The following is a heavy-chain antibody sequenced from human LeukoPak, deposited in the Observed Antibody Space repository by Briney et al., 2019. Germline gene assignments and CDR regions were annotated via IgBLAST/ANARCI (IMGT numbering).Heavy chain of an antibody. J-gene: IGHJ3*02. CDR1: GGSISSYY. Sequence: SETLSLTCTVSGGSISSYYWSWIRQPPGKGLEWIGYIYYSGSTSYNPSLKSRVTISVDTSKNQFSLKLSSVTAADTAVYYCARDRIDAFDIWGQGTMVTVSS. CDR2: IYYSGST. V-gene: IGHV4-59*01. D-gene: IGHD2-15*01. CDR3: ARDRIDAFDI.